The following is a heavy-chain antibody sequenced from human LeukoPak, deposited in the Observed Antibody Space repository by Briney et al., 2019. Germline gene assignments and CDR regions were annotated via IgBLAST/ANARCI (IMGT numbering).Heavy chain of an antibody. CDR2: ISSRSTTI. CDR1: GFDFSNSF. CDR3: GKGSLAVPATPLDF. V-gene: IGHV3-11*01. Sequence: GGSLRLSCTASGFDFSNSFMTWVRQAPGKGLEWISYISSRSTTIYYADSVKGRFTISRDNCKNTVYLQMNNLRVDDTAVFYCGKGSLAVPATPLDFWGQGTLVTVSS. D-gene: IGHD2-15*01. J-gene: IGHJ4*02.